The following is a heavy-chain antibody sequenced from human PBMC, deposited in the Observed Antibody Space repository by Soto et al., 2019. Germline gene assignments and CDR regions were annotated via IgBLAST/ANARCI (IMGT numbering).Heavy chain of an antibody. CDR1: GFTFSSYA. D-gene: IGHD2-15*01. J-gene: IGHJ3*01. CDR3: PRDLVVVAAKRKGAFDL. CDR2: ISYDGSNK. Sequence: GGSLRLSCAASGFTFSSYAMHWVRQAPGKGLEWVAVISYDGSNKYYADSVKGRFTISRDNSKNTLYLQMSSLRAEDTAVYYCPRDLVVVAAKRKGAFDLWGQGPMVTVSS. V-gene: IGHV3-30-3*01.